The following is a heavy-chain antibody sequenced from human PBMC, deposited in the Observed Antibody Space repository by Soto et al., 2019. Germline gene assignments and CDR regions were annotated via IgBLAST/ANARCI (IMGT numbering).Heavy chain of an antibody. CDR2: IFYTGSA. CDR1: GASIRTGGYY. Sequence: QVQLQESGPGLVKPAQTLSLTCTVSGASIRTGGYYWSWIRQRPGKGLEWIAYIFYTGSAYYNPSLVSRLSPSVDMSKTQFSLELRSVSVAETAVYYCARDRKDSQDIWGKGTRVTVSA. D-gene: IGHD2-15*01. CDR3: ARDRKDSQDI. J-gene: IGHJ4*02. V-gene: IGHV4-31*03.